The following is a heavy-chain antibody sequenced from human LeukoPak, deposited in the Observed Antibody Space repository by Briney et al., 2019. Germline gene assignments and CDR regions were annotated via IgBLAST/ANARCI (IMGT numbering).Heavy chain of an antibody. CDR3: ARDKYYDSSGYYSPFDY. CDR1: GFTFSSYS. D-gene: IGHD3-22*01. V-gene: IGHV3-21*01. J-gene: IGHJ4*02. Sequence: PGGSLRLSCAASGFTFSSYSMNWVRQAPGKGLEWVSSISSSSSYIYYADSVKGRFTISRDNAKNSLNLQMNSLRTEDTAVYYCARDKYYDSSGYYSPFDYWGQGTLVTVSS. CDR2: ISSSSSYI.